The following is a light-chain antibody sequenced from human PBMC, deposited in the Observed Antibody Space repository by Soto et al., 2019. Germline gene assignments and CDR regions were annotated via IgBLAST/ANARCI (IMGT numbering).Light chain of an antibody. CDR3: HQYNRFPRT. J-gene: IGKJ1*01. Sequence: EIVLTQSPATLSLSPGERGTLSCRASESVTDYLAWYQQKPGQAPRLLVYDVSNRAAGIPTRFSGGGSGTDFTLTITSLQPDDFATYYCHQYNRFPRTFGQGTKVDIK. CDR2: DVS. CDR1: ESVTDY. V-gene: IGKV3-11*01.